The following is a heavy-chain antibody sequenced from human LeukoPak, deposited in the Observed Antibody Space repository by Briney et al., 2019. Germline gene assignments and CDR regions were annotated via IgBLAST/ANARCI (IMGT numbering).Heavy chain of an antibody. Sequence: ASVTVSCKPSGYTFTTYAIHWVRQAPGQRLEWMGLINADDGNTRYSQRFQGRVTITRDTSANTAYMELSSLRFEDTAVYYCARGIVVQPSANWFDPWGQGTLVTVSS. CDR3: ARGIVVQPSANWFDP. V-gene: IGHV1-3*01. J-gene: IGHJ5*02. CDR1: GYTFTTYA. CDR2: INADDGNT. D-gene: IGHD2-2*01.